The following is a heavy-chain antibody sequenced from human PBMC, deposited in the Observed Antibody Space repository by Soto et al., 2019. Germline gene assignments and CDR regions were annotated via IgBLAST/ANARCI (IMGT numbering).Heavy chain of an antibody. V-gene: IGHV4-34*01. D-gene: IGHD3-16*01. CDR1: GGSFSGYY. CDR3: ARLMGGGRRVSSYYYYGMDV. Sequence: QVQLQQWGAGLLKPSETLSLTCAVYGGSFSGYYWSWIRQPPGKGLEWIGEINHSGSTNYNPSLKSRVTISVDTSTNQFSLKLSSVTAADTAVYYCARLMGGGRRVSSYYYYGMDVWGQGTTVTVSS. CDR2: INHSGST. J-gene: IGHJ6*02.